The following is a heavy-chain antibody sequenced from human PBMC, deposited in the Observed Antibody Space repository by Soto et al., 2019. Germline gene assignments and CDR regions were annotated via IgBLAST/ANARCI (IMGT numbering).Heavy chain of an antibody. D-gene: IGHD3-3*01. CDR3: EWYDD. CDR2: ILSDGSNK. V-gene: IGHV3-30*03. J-gene: IGHJ4*02. Sequence: QVQLVESGGGVVQPGRSLRLSCATSGFIFSNYGIHWIREAPGKGLEWVAVILSDGSNKYYAESVKGRFTISRDNSKNTLYLKMNSLRAEDTAVYYCEWYDDWGQSTVITVSS. CDR1: GFIFSNYG.